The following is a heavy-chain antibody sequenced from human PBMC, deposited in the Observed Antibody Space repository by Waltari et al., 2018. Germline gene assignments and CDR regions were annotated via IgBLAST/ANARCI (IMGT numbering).Heavy chain of an antibody. D-gene: IGHD2-15*01. CDR3: ARRTSATGFDP. CDR2: SSTNNGKR. V-gene: IGHV1-18*04. J-gene: IGHJ5*02. CDR1: GYIFTTYT. Sequence: QVQLVQSGAEVKKPGASVKVSCKASGYIFTTYTVTWVRQAPGQGLEWMGWSSTNNGKRNYEQKRQGRLTLTTDASSSTAFMELRSLKSDDTAVYYCARRTSATGFDPWGQGTLVIVSS.